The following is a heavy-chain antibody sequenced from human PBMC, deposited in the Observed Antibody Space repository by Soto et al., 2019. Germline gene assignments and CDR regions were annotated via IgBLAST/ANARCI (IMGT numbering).Heavy chain of an antibody. Sequence: QVQLVESGGGVVQPGRSLRLSCAASGFTFSSYGMHWVRQAPGKGLEWVAVIRYDGSNKYYADSVKGRFTISRDNSKNTRYLQMNSLRAEDTAVYYCARAVVVPAAMRWHYYGMDVWGQGTTVTVSS. CDR3: ARAVVVPAAMRWHYYGMDV. D-gene: IGHD2-2*01. J-gene: IGHJ6*02. CDR1: GFTFSSYG. V-gene: IGHV3-33*01. CDR2: IRYDGSNK.